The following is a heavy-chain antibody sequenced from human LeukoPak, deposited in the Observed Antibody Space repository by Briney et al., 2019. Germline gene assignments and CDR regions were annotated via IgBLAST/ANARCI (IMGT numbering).Heavy chain of an antibody. D-gene: IGHD3-10*01. CDR3: ARDYYGSGSSAFDI. CDR1: GFTFSSYA. CDR2: ISYDGSNK. J-gene: IGHJ3*02. Sequence: GRSLRLSCAASGFTFSSYAMHWVRQAPGKGLEWVAVISYDGSNKYYADSVKGRFTISRDNSKNTLYLQMNSLRAEDTAVYYCARDYYGSGSSAFDIWGQGTMVTVSS. V-gene: IGHV3-30-3*01.